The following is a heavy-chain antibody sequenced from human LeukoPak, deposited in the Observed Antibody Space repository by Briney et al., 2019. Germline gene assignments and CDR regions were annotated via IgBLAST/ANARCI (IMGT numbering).Heavy chain of an antibody. CDR3: ARVAAAAGTVYFQH. CDR1: GGSISSSNW. J-gene: IGHJ1*01. CDR2: IYHSGST. Sequence: SGTLSLTCAASGGSISSSNWWSWVRQPPGKGLEWIGEIYHSGSTNYNPSLKSRVTISVDKSKNQFSLKLSSVTAADTAVYYCARVAAAAGTVYFQHWGQGTLVTVSS. V-gene: IGHV4-4*02. D-gene: IGHD6-13*01.